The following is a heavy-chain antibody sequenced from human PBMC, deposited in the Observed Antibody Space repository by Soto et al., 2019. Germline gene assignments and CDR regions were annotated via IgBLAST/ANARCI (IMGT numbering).Heavy chain of an antibody. V-gene: IGHV4-39*01. D-gene: IGHD3-9*01. CDR2: IYYSGST. CDR1: GGSISSSSYY. CDR3: ASIYTYYDILTGYYIDY. J-gene: IGHJ4*02. Sequence: QLQLQESGPGLVKPSETLSLTCTVSGGSISSSSYYWGWLRQPPGKGLEWIGSIYYSGSTYYNPSLKSRVTISVDTSKNQFSLKLSSVTAADTAVYYCASIYTYYDILTGYYIDYWGQGTLVTVSS.